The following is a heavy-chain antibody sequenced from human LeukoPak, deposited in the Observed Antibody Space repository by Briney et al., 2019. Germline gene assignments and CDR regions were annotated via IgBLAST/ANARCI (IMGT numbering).Heavy chain of an antibody. CDR3: ARCSGVFGSSGY. CDR1: GFTSSSYS. D-gene: IGHD6-6*01. J-gene: IGHJ4*02. Sequence: GGSLRLSCAASGFTSSSYSMNWVRQAPGKGLEWVSTISSGTGSYIYYADSGRGRFTISRDNAKNSLYLQMNSLRAEDTAVYYCARCSGVFGSSGYWGQGTLVTVSS. V-gene: IGHV3-21*01. CDR2: ISSGTGSYI.